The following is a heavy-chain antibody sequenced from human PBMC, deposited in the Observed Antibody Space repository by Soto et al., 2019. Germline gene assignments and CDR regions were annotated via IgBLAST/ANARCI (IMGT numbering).Heavy chain of an antibody. CDR1: GYTFTNSD. Sequence: ASVKVSCKASGYTFTNSDINWVRQAPGQGLEWTGWMNPDSGHAAYAQKFQGRVTLTTSTSTSTAYMEMRSLGSEDTAVYYCARRPHCSGGICYYGLDNWGQGTLVTVSS. D-gene: IGHD2-15*01. CDR3: ARRPHCSGGICYYGLDN. J-gene: IGHJ4*02. V-gene: IGHV1-8*01. CDR2: MNPDSGHA.